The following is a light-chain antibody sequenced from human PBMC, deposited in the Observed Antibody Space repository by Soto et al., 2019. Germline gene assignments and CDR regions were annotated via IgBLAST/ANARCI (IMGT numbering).Light chain of an antibody. CDR3: QQTHSTIHS. V-gene: IGKV1-39*01. CDR2: AAA. Sequence: DIQMTQSPSSLSASIGDTITISCRASQKIERYLNWYQKKEGRAPQLLMFAAANLESGVPSRFRGSGSGTDFTLTISSLQPEDFATYYCQQTHSTIHSFGQGTKVDIK. J-gene: IGKJ2*01. CDR1: QKIERY.